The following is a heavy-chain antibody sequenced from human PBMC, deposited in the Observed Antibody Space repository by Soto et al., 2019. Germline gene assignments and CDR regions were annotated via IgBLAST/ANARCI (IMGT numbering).Heavy chain of an antibody. CDR2: TTGGAGLT. J-gene: IGHJ5*02. Sequence: EVQLLESGGTLVQPGGSLRLSCTASGFTLSSYPINWVRQAPGKGLEWVSATTGGAGLTYFADSVKGRFSVSSDTPGNSRYPKPNSLRPEDTAVYYCAGVERGSVARPTRLGPWGQGTLVTVSS. V-gene: IGHV3-23*01. CDR3: AGVERGSVARPTRLGP. D-gene: IGHD3-3*01. CDR1: GFTLSSYP.